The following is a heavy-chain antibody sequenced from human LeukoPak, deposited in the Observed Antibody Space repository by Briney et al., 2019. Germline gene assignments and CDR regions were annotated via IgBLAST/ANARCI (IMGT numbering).Heavy chain of an antibody. V-gene: IGHV3-21*01. CDR3: ARSAAGTYY. J-gene: IGHJ4*02. CDR1: GFTFSSYS. D-gene: IGHD1-1*01. Sequence: KPGGSLRLSCVASGFTFSSYSMNWVRQAPGKGLEWVSSISCSSSYKYYTDSVKGRFTISRDNAKNSLYLQMNSLRAEDTAVYYCARSAAGTYYWGQGTLVTVSS. CDR2: ISCSSSYK.